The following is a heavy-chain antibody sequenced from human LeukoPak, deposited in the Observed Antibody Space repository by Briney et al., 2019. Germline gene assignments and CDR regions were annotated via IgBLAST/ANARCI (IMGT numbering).Heavy chain of an antibody. Sequence: ASVKVSCKASGYTFTSYDINWVRQATGQGLEWMGWMNPNSGNTGCAQKFQGRVTMTRNTSISTAYMELSSLRSEDTAVYYCARGRESSWYAPGYYYYGMDVWGQGTTVTVSS. CDR2: MNPNSGNT. CDR3: ARGRESSWYAPGYYYYGMDV. CDR1: GYTFTSYD. V-gene: IGHV1-8*01. D-gene: IGHD6-13*01. J-gene: IGHJ6*02.